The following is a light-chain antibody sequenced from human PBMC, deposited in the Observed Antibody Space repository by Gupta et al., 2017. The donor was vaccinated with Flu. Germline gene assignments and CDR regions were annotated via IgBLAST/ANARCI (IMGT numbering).Light chain of an antibody. CDR1: SSVSSN. CDR3: QQYNNWPGT. V-gene: IGKV3-15*01. Sequence: GEMSPRAGRARSSVSSNLAWYQQKPGQAPRLLIYGASTRATGIPARFSGSGSGTEFTLTISSLQSEDFAVYYCQQYNNWPGTFGQGTKVEIK. J-gene: IGKJ1*01. CDR2: GAS.